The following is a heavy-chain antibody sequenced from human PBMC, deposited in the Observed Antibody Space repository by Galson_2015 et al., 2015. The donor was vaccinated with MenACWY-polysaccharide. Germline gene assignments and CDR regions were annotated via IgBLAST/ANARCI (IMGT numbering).Heavy chain of an antibody. V-gene: IGHV1-18*01. CDR3: SRGIMGIAAADIGFDS. Sequence: SVKVSCKASGYIFTNYGISWVRQAPGQGLEWMGWINAYNGNTKYAQNLQSRVTITTDTSTNTAYMELRSLRSDDTAVYYCSRGIMGIAAADIGFDSWGQGTPVTVSS. D-gene: IGHD6-13*01. CDR2: INAYNGNT. CDR1: GYIFTNYG. J-gene: IGHJ4*02.